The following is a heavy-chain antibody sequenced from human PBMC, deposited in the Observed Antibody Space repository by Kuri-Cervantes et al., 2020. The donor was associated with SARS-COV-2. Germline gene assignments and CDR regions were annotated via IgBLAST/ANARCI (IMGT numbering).Heavy chain of an antibody. CDR2: IYYSGAT. D-gene: IGHD1-14*01. Sequence: GSLRLSCTFSGDSISRSTYYWGWIRQPPGKGLEWIGAIYYSGATHYNPSLKSRVIISVGTSKNQFSLNLRFVTATDTAVYYCARGPEGVVAHWGQGTLVTVSS. J-gene: IGHJ4*02. CDR3: ARGPEGVVAH. CDR1: GDSISRSTYY. V-gene: IGHV4-39*01.